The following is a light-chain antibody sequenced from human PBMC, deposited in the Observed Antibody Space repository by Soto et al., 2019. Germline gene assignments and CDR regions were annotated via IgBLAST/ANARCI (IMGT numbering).Light chain of an antibody. V-gene: IGKV3-11*01. CDR1: QSVSSY. CDR3: QQRSNWPPGGLT. J-gene: IGKJ4*01. Sequence: EIVLTQSPATLSLSPGERATLSCRASQSVSSYLAWYQQKPGQAPRLLIYDASNRATGIPARFIGSGSGTDFTLTISSLEPEDFAVYYCQQRSNWPPGGLTFGGGTKVEIK. CDR2: DAS.